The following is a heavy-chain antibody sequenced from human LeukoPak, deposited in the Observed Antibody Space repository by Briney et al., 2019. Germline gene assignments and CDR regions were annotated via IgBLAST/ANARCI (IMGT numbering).Heavy chain of an antibody. Sequence: PSETLSLTCTVSGGSISSGGYYWSWIRQHPGKGLEWIGYIYYSGSTYYNPSLKSRVTISVDTSKNQFSLKLSSVTAADTAVYYCVADIVAHDAFDIWGRGTMVTVSS. J-gene: IGHJ3*02. CDR2: IYYSGST. CDR3: VADIVAHDAFDI. CDR1: GGSISSGGYY. V-gene: IGHV4-31*03. D-gene: IGHD5-12*01.